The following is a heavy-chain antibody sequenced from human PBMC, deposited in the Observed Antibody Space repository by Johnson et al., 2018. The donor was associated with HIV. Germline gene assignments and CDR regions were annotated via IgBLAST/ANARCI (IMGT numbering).Heavy chain of an antibody. Sequence: VQLVESGGGLVKPGGSLRLSCAASGFTFSDYYMSWIRQAPGKGLEWVSYISSSGSRKYSVHCVKGGFTISRDNAKNSLYLQMNSLRAEDTAVYYCARGRWLHLGAFDIWGQGTMVTVSS. CDR3: ARGRWLHLGAFDI. CDR1: GFTFSDYY. CDR2: ISSSGSRK. V-gene: IGHV3-11*04. D-gene: IGHD5-24*01. J-gene: IGHJ3*02.